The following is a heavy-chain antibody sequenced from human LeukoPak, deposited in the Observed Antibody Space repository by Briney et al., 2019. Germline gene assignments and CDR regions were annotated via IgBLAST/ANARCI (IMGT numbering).Heavy chain of an antibody. J-gene: IGHJ5*02. D-gene: IGHD1-26*01. CDR1: GYTFTSYY. V-gene: IGHV1-2*02. CDR3: ARSGSHSGWGEPTQSNWFDP. Sequence: ASVKVSCKASGYTFTSYYMHWVRQAPGQGLEWMGIINPSGGSTNYAQKFQGRVTMTRDTSISTAYMELSRLRSDDTAVYYCARSGSHSGWGEPTQSNWFDPWGQGTLVTVSS. CDR2: INPSGGST.